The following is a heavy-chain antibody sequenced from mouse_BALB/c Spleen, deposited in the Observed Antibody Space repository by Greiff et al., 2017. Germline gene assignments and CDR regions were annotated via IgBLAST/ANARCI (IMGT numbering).Heavy chain of an antibody. CDR3: AKRGYGYPFAY. V-gene: IGHV2-3*01. Sequence: VKLMESGPGLVAPSQSLSITCTVSGFSLTSYGVSWVRQPTGKGLEWLGVIWGDGSTNYHSALISRLSISKDNSKSQVFLKLNSLQTDDTATYYCAKRGYGYPFAYWGQGTLVTVSA. D-gene: IGHD1-2*01. CDR1: GFSLTSYG. CDR2: IWGDGST. J-gene: IGHJ3*01.